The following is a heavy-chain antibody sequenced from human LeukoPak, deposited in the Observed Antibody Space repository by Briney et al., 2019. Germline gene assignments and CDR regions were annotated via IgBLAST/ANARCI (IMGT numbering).Heavy chain of an antibody. J-gene: IGHJ4*02. D-gene: IGHD3-22*01. CDR1: GGSFSGYY. Sequence: MPSETLSLTCAVYGGSFSGYYWSWIRQPPGKGLEWIGEINHSGSTNYNPSLKSRVTISVDTSKNQFSLKLSSVTAADTAVYYCARGIRSYYDSRGIYYFDYWGQGTLVTVSS. CDR3: ARGIRSYYDSRGIYYFDY. CDR2: INHSGST. V-gene: IGHV4-34*01.